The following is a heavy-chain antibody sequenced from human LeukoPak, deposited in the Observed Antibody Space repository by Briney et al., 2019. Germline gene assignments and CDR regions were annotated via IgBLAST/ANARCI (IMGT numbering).Heavy chain of an antibody. CDR3: ARYLLAYCGGDCSLREY. CDR1: GFTLSSYS. CDR2: ISSSSSYI. J-gene: IGHJ4*02. V-gene: IGHV3-21*01. D-gene: IGHD2-21*02. Sequence: GGSLRLSCAASGFTLSSYSMIWVRQAPGKGLEWVSSISSSSSYIYYADSVKGLFTFSRDNAKNSLYLQMNSLRAEDTAVYYCARYLLAYCGGDCSLREYWGERSQVTVSS.